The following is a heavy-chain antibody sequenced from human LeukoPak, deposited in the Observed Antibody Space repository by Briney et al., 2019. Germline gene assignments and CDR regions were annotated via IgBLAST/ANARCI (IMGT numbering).Heavy chain of an antibody. D-gene: IGHD2-21*02. Sequence: ASVKVSCKASGYTFTSYYMHWVRQAPGQGLEGMGIINPSGGSASYAQKFQGRVTMTRDMSTSTVYMELSSLRSEDTAVYYCARAAYCGGDCYFAGFDYWGQGTLVTVSS. CDR1: GYTFTSYY. J-gene: IGHJ4*02. CDR3: ARAAYCGGDCYFAGFDY. CDR2: INPSGGSA. V-gene: IGHV1-46*01.